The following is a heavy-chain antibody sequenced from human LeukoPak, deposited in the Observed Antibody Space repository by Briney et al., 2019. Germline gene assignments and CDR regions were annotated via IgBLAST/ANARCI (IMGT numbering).Heavy chain of an antibody. CDR2: IKQDGSEK. Sequence: GGSLRLSCAASGFTFSSYAMSWVRQAPGKGLEWVANIKQDGSEKYYVDSVKGRFTISRDNAKNSLYLQMNSLRAEDTAVYYCARIRTSYYFDYWGQGTLVTVSS. V-gene: IGHV3-7*01. D-gene: IGHD3-10*01. CDR3: ARIRTSYYFDY. J-gene: IGHJ4*02. CDR1: GFTFSSYA.